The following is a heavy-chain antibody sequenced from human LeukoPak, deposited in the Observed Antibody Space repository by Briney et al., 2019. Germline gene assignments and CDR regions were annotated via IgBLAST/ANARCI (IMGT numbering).Heavy chain of an antibody. V-gene: IGHV3-74*01. CDR3: ARVTEYSTAGMRY. J-gene: IGHJ4*02. CDR2: ISSDGSTT. Sequence: GGSLRLSCAASGFTFSNYWMHWVRQAPGKGLVWVSRISSDGSTTTYADSVKGRFTISRDNAKNTMYLQMNSLRAEDTALYYCARVTEYSTAGMRYWGQGTLVTVSS. CDR1: GFTFSNYW. D-gene: IGHD6-13*01.